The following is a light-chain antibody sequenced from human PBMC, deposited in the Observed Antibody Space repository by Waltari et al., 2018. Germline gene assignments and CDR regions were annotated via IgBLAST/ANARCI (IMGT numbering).Light chain of an antibody. V-gene: IGKV1-33*01. CDR3: QQYDNLPRYT. J-gene: IGKJ2*01. Sequence: DIQMTQSPSSLSASVGDRVPITCQASQDISNYLNWYQQKPGKDPKLLIYDASILETGAPSRFSGSASGTEVTVTISSLQPEDIATYYCQQYDNLPRYTFGQGTKLEIK. CDR2: DAS. CDR1: QDISNY.